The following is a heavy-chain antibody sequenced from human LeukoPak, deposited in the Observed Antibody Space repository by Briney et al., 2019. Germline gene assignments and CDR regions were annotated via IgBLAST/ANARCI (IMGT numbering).Heavy chain of an antibody. V-gene: IGHV3-48*03. D-gene: IGHD3-10*02. CDR1: GLTFSSYE. Sequence: GGSLRLSCAASGLTFSSYEMNWVRQAPGKGLEWVSYISSSGSTIYYADSVKGRFTVSRDNAKNSLYLQMNSLRAEDTAVYYCAELGITMIGGVWGKGTTVTISS. CDR3: AELGITMIGGV. CDR2: ISSSGSTI. J-gene: IGHJ6*04.